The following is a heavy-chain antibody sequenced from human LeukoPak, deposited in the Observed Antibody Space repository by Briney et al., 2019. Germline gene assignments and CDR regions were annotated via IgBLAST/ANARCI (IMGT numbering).Heavy chain of an antibody. CDR3: ARVLWCCSSTSCSAPYFDY. CDR1: GGTFSRYA. D-gene: IGHD2-2*01. J-gene: IGHJ4*02. Sequence: ASEKVSCTPSGGTFSRYAISWVRQAPGQGLEWMGGIIPIFGTANYAQKFQGRVTITADDSTSTDYMELSSLRSEGTAVYYCARVLWCCSSTSCSAPYFDYLGQGTLVTVSS. V-gene: IGHV1-69*13. CDR2: IIPIFGTA.